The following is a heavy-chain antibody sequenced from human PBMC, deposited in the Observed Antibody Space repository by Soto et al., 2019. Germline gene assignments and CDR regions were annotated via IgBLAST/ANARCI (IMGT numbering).Heavy chain of an antibody. CDR1: GFNFGVHA. Sequence: GGSLRLSCSASGFNFGVHAMSWVRQAPGKGLEWVGFIRRKAYGGTTDYAASVKGRFTISRDDSKSIAYLYMNSLKIEDTAVYYCTRSLAVDFDSWGQGTLVTVSS. CDR2: IRRKAYGGTT. J-gene: IGHJ4*02. V-gene: IGHV3-49*04. CDR3: TRSLAVDFDS.